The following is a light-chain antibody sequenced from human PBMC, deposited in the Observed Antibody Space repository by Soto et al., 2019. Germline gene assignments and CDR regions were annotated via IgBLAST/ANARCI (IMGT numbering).Light chain of an antibody. CDR2: GAS. J-gene: IGKJ4*01. CDR1: QTISSN. Sequence: EVVMTQSPATLSVSPGERATLSCRANQTISSNLAWYQQKPGQAPRLLIYGASTRATGIPARFSGSGSGTEFTLTISSLQSEDFTVYYCQHYNNWVGTFGGGPKVEIK. CDR3: QHYNNWVGT. V-gene: IGKV3-15*01.